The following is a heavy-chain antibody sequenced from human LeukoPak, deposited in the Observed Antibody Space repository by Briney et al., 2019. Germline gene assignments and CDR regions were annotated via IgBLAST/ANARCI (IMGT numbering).Heavy chain of an antibody. J-gene: IGHJ4*02. D-gene: IGHD2-2*02. CDR1: GFTFSSYA. Sequence: PGGSLRLSCAASGFTFSSYAMSWVRQAPGQGLEWVSAINGGGDDTYYADSVRGRFTISRDNSKNTLYLQMNSLRAEDTALYYCAKGGPLGYCTSTSCYTVFHWGQGTLVTVSS. CDR3: AKGGPLGYCTSTSCYTVFH. V-gene: IGHV3-23*01. CDR2: INGGGDDT.